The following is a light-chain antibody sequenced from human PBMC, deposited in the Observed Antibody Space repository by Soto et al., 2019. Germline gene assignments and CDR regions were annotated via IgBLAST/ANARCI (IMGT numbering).Light chain of an antibody. J-gene: IGLJ2*01. V-gene: IGLV3-1*01. CDR3: QAWDSSTPL. Sequence: SYELTQPPSVSVSPGQTASITCSGDKLGDKYACWYQQKPGQSPVLVIYQDSKRPSGIPERFSGSNSGNTATLTISGTQAMDEADYYCQAWDSSTPLFGGGTKPPS. CDR1: KLGDKY. CDR2: QDS.